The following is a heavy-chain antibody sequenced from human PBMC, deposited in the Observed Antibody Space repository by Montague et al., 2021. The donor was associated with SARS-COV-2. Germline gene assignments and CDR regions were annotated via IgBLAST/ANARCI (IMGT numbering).Heavy chain of an antibody. Sequence: SETLSLTCAVLGGSLSNNYWTWVRQPPGKGLEWIAYIYDSDTTNNNPSFWSRVSMSSDRSKNQFSLKLTSVTPTDTAVYYCARAANILSGFYNHPFEYWGQGILVTVSS. CDR2: IYDSDTT. V-gene: IGHV4-59*01. CDR3: ARAANILSGFYNHPFEY. D-gene: IGHD3-9*01. CDR1: GGSLSNNY. J-gene: IGHJ4*02.